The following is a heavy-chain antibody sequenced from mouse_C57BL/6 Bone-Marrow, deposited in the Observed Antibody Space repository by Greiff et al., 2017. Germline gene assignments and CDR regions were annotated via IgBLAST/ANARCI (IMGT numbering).Heavy chain of an antibody. CDR3: ARHASTIWFAY. V-gene: IGHV5-12*01. CDR1: GFTFSDYY. Sequence: EVQLVESGGGLVQPGGSLKLSCAASGFTFSDYYMYWVRQTPEKRLEWVAYISNGGGSTYYPDTVKGRFTISRDNAKNTLYLQMSRLKSEDTAMYYCARHASTIWFAYWGQGTLVTVSA. D-gene: IGHD2-1*01. CDR2: ISNGGGST. J-gene: IGHJ3*01.